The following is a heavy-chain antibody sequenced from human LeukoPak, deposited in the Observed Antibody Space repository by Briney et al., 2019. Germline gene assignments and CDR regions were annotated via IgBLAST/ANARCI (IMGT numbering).Heavy chain of an antibody. CDR2: IYHGSA. Sequence: PSETLSLTCTVSGGSINTYFWTWIRQPPGKGLEWIGYIYHGSATYNPSLESRVTLSMDTSKNQYSLKMTSVTAADTAVYYCAREGGRQWLVSGALDSWGQGTLVTVSS. V-gene: IGHV4-59*01. CDR3: AREGGRQWLVSGALDS. J-gene: IGHJ5*01. D-gene: IGHD6-19*01. CDR1: GGSINTYF.